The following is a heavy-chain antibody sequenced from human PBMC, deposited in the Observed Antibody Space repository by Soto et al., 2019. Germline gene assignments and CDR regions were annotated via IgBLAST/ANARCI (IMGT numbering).Heavy chain of an antibody. Sequence: GGSLRLSCAASGFTFSSYSMNWVRQAPGKGLEWVSYISSSSSTIYYADSVKGRFTISRDNAKNSLYLQMNSLRAEDTAVYYCARGKTSSWSKGYYYMDVWGKGTTVTVSS. J-gene: IGHJ6*03. D-gene: IGHD6-13*01. CDR3: ARGKTSSWSKGYYYMDV. CDR1: GFTFSSYS. CDR2: ISSSSSTI. V-gene: IGHV3-48*01.